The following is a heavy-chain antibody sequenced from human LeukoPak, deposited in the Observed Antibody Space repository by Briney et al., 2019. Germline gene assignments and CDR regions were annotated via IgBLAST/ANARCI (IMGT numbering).Heavy chain of an antibody. J-gene: IGHJ3*02. CDR3: ARNFYDSSVAFDI. V-gene: IGHV4-61*01. CDR1: GGSVSSGSYY. D-gene: IGHD3-22*01. Sequence: PSDTLSLTCTVSGGSVSSGSYYWSWIRQPPGKGLEWIGYIYYSGSTNYNPSLKSRVTISVDTSKNQFSLKLSSVTAADTAMYYCARNFYDSSVAFDIWGQGTMLTVSS. CDR2: IYYSGST.